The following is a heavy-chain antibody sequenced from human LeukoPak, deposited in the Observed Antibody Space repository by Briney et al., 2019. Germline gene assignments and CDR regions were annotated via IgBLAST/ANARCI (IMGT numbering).Heavy chain of an antibody. CDR2: IYYSGSP. Sequence: SETLSLTCAVYGGSFSDYYWAWIRQPPGKGLECIGSIYYSGSPYYNPSLKSRVTISVDTSKNQFSLRLSSVTAADTAVYYCATWRTAKTGFDYWGQGTLVTVSS. J-gene: IGHJ4*02. CDR1: GGSFSDYY. D-gene: IGHD1-1*01. V-gene: IGHV4-39*01. CDR3: ATWRTAKTGFDY.